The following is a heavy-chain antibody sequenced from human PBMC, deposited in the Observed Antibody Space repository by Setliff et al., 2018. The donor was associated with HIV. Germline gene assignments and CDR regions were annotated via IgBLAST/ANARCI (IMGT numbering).Heavy chain of an antibody. CDR2: VSGSSTPFT. CDR1: GFTFSDYY. CDR3: AKDGLAGYFES. J-gene: IGHJ4*02. Sequence: GGSLRLSCAASGFTFSDYYMSWMRQAPGKGLEWVSYVSGSSTPFTNYADSVKGRFTISRDNAKNSLYLEMNSLRDEDTAVYYCAKDGLAGYFESWGLGTLVTVSS. D-gene: IGHD1-1*01. V-gene: IGHV3-11*06.